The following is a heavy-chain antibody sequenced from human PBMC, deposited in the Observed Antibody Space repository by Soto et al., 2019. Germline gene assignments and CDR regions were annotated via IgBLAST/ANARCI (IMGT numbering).Heavy chain of an antibody. V-gene: IGHV3-30-3*01. CDR3: AREXGYYFDY. J-gene: IGHJ4*02. CDR1: GFTFSSYA. Sequence: GGSLRLSCAASGFTFSSYAMHWVRQAPGKGLEWVALISYDGSDKDYADSVKGRFTISRDNSRNTLFLQMNSLRAEDTAVYYCAREXGYYFDYWGQGTLVTVSS. CDR2: ISYDGSDK.